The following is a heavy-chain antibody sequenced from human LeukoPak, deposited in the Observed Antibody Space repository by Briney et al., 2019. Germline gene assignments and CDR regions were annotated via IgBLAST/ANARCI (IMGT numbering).Heavy chain of an antibody. CDR3: ARGHGSGYTNWFDP. D-gene: IGHD3-10*01. CDR2: INPSGDST. Sequence: ASVKVSCKASGYTFTGYYMHWVRQAPGQGLEWMGIINPSGDSTSHAQKFQGRVTMTRDMSTSTVYMELSSLRSEDTAVYYCARGHGSGYTNWFDPWGQGTQATVSS. J-gene: IGHJ5*02. V-gene: IGHV1-46*01. CDR1: GYTFTGYY.